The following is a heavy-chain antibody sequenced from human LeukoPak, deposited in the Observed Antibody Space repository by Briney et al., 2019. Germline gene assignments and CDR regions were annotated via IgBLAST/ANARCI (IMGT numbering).Heavy chain of an antibody. CDR3: ASTIVATPVGFDY. V-gene: IGHV3-21*01. D-gene: IGHD5-12*01. Sequence: GGSLRLSCAASGFTFSSYSMNWVRQAPGKGLEWVSSISSSSSYIYYADSVKGRFTISRDNAKNSLYLQMNSLRAEDTAVYYCASTIVATPVGFDYWGQGTLVNVSS. CDR1: GFTFSSYS. CDR2: ISSSSSYI. J-gene: IGHJ4*02.